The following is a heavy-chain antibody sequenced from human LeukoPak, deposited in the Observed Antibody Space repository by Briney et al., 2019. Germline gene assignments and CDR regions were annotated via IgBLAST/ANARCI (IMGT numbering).Heavy chain of an antibody. V-gene: IGHV3-23*01. CDR3: AKVQYSSGWSPPTAYYFDY. Sequence: GGSLRLSCAASGFTFSSYAMSWVRRAPGKGLEWVSAISGSGGSTYYADSVKGRFTISRDNSKNTLYLQMNSLRAEDTAVYYCAKVQYSSGWSPPTAYYFDYWGQGTLVTVSS. CDR1: GFTFSSYA. CDR2: ISGSGGST. D-gene: IGHD6-19*01. J-gene: IGHJ4*02.